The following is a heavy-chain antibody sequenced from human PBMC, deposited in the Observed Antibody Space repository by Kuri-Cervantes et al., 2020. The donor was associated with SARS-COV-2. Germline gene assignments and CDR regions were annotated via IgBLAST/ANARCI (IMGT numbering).Heavy chain of an antibody. D-gene: IGHD3-10*01. Sequence: GESLKISCAASGFTFSGHWIHWVRQAPGKGLEWVANIKQDGSEKYYVDSVKGRFTISRDNAKNSLYLQMNSLRAEDTAVYYCARETTMVRGVSYGMDVWGQGTTVTV. CDR2: IKQDGSEK. CDR1: GFTFSGHW. CDR3: ARETTMVRGVSYGMDV. J-gene: IGHJ6*02. V-gene: IGHV3-7*03.